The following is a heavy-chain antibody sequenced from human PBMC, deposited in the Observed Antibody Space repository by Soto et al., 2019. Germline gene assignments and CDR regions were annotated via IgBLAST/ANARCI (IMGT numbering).Heavy chain of an antibody. CDR3: AKDTTRVGHNSGGLLDF. CDR1: GFTFSIFG. D-gene: IGHD5-12*01. Sequence: SLRLSCAASGFTFSIFGMNWVRQAPGKGLEWVAIISNDGNNKYYADSVKDRFTISRDNSENTLYLHMNSLRDEDTAMYYCAKDTTRVGHNSGGLLDFWGQGTLVTVSS. V-gene: IGHV3-30*18. J-gene: IGHJ4*02. CDR2: ISNDGNNK.